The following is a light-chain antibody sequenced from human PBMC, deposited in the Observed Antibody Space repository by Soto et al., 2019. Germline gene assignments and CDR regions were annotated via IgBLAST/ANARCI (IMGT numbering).Light chain of an antibody. J-gene: IGKJ5*01. CDR3: QQRSNWPPT. V-gene: IGKV3D-20*02. CDR1: QSVGSRF. CDR2: GAS. Sequence: IALTDSPGTLSFSPGEIATLSFRASQSVGSRFLAWYQQKPGQAPRLLISGASSRATGTPDRFSGSGSGTDFTLTISSLEPEDFAVYYCQQRSNWPPTFGQGTRLEIK.